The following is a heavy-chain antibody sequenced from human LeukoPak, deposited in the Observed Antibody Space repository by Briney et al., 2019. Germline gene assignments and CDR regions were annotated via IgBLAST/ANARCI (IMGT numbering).Heavy chain of an antibody. CDR3: TKGGTSDY. Sequence: PGGSLRLSCAASGFTFSGSAMHWVRQASGKGLEWVGRIRSKANSYATAYAASVKGRFTISRDDSKNTAYLQMNSLKSEDTAVYYCTKGGTSDYWGQGTLVTVSS. CDR2: IRSKANSYAT. D-gene: IGHD1-1*01. CDR1: GFTFSGSA. V-gene: IGHV3-73*01. J-gene: IGHJ4*02.